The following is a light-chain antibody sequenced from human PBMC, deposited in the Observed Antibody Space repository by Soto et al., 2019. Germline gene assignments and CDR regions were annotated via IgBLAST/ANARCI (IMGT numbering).Light chain of an antibody. Sequence: EIVMTQSPATLSVSRGERATLSCRANQAISSNLAWYQQKPGQAPRLLIYGASTRATGIPDRFSGSGSGTDFTLTISRLEPEDFGVYYCQQYGSSYWTFGQGTKVDIK. CDR2: GAS. V-gene: IGKV3-20*01. CDR3: QQYGSSYWT. CDR1: QAISSN. J-gene: IGKJ1*01.